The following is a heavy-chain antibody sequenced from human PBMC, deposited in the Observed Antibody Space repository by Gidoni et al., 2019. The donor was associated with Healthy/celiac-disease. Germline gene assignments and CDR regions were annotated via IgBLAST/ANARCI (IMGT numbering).Heavy chain of an antibody. D-gene: IGHD6-13*01. CDR1: GFTVRSNY. V-gene: IGHV3-53*01. CDR3: SAYSSSWDAFDI. Sequence: EVQLVESGGGLIQPGGSRRLSCAASGFTVRSNYQGWVRQGPGKGLEWVSVIYSGGSTYYADSVKGRFTISRDNSKNTLYLQMNSLRAEDTAVYYCSAYSSSWDAFDIWGQGTMVTVSS. CDR2: IYSGGST. J-gene: IGHJ3*02.